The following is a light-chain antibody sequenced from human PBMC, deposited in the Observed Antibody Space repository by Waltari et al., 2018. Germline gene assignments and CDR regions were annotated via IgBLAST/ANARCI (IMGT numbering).Light chain of an antibody. V-gene: IGLV2-14*03. J-gene: IGLJ3*02. CDR3: NSYTAFDTQL. Sequence: WDQQAPGKAPKLSMRYVFYLPSGVHNHFFGSKSGVTASLTISGLQAEDEAYYYCNSYTAFDTQLFGGGTKVTVL. CDR2: YVF.